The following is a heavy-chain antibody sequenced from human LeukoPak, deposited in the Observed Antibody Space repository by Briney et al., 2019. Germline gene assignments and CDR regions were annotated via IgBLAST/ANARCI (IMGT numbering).Heavy chain of an antibody. J-gene: IGHJ5*02. CDR2: IIPILGIA. Sequence: SVKVSCKASGGTFSSYAISWVRQAPGQGLEWMGRIIPILGIANYAQKFQGRVTITADKSTSTAYMELSSLRSEDTAVYYCARDLYCSGGSCYPGWFDPWGQGTLVTVSS. D-gene: IGHD2-15*01. CDR1: GGTFSSYA. CDR3: ARDLYCSGGSCYPGWFDP. V-gene: IGHV1-69*04.